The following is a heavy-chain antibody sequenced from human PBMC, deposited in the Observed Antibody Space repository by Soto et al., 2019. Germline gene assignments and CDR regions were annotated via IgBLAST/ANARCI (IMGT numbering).Heavy chain of an antibody. J-gene: IGHJ6*02. CDR1: GFTVSSKY. CDR2: LWSAGNT. CDR3: AREAPMDV. Sequence: DVLLVETGGGLIQPGGSLRLSCVASGFTVSSKYMSWVRQAPGKGLEWVSVLWSAGNTYYADSVRGRFTISRDSSKNTLYLEMSSLGADDTAVYYCAREAPMDVWGQGTTVIVSS. V-gene: IGHV3-53*02.